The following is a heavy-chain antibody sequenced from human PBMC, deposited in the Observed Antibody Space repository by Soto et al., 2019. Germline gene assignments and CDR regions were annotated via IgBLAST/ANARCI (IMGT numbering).Heavy chain of an antibody. CDR2: INPVGST. J-gene: IGHJ4*02. CDR1: GGSFSGYH. Sequence: QVQLQERGAGLLRPSETLSLTCGVYGGSFSGYHWNWIRQPPGKGLEWIGDINPVGSTKYNPSLKRPISISLGTFKNHFSLKLGSGTAADPAGYYWARGQRKDAYFDSRGQGTLVSVSS. CDR3: ARGQRKDAYFDS. V-gene: IGHV4-34*02.